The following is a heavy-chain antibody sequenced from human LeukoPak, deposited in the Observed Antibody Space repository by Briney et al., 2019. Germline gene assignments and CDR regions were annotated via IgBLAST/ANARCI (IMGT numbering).Heavy chain of an antibody. Sequence: GGSLRLSCAACGFMFSSYWMHLVRQAPGKGLVWVSRINSDGSSTSYVDSVKGRFTISRDNAKNTLYLQVNSLRAEDTAVYYCATSMAGHNWFDPWGQGTLVTVSS. V-gene: IGHV3-74*01. J-gene: IGHJ5*02. D-gene: IGHD6-6*01. CDR2: INSDGSST. CDR1: GFMFSSYW. CDR3: ATSMAGHNWFDP.